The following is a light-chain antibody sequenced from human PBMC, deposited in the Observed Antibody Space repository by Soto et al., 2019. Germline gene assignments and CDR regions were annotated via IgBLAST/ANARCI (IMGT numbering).Light chain of an antibody. CDR3: STSVGSKII. V-gene: IGLV2-8*01. CDR1: SRDVGANDY. Sequence: QSALTQPPSASGSPGQSVTISCTGTSRDVGANDYVSWYQQHPGKAPKIMIYEVSKRPSGVPDRFSGSNSGTTASLTVSGFQADDEADYYCSTSVGSKIIFGGGTQLTVL. CDR2: EVS. J-gene: IGLJ2*01.